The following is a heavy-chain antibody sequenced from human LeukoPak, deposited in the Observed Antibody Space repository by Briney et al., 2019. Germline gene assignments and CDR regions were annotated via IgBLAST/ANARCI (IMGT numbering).Heavy chain of an antibody. V-gene: IGHV3-23*01. J-gene: IGHJ6*03. Sequence: PGGSLRLSCAASGFSISNNGISWVRQAPGKRLEWVSGISGSGDVTWYADSVKGRFTISRDNSKNTLYLQMNSLRAEDTAVYYCAREEVVYHYYYMDVWGKGTTVTVSS. CDR1: GFSISNNG. D-gene: IGHD2-21*01. CDR2: ISGSGDVT. CDR3: AREEVVYHYYYMDV.